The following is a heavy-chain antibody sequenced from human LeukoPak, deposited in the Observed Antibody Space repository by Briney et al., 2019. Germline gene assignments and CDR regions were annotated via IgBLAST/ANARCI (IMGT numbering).Heavy chain of an antibody. CDR1: GHSSSSFS. Sequence: APVKVSCKTSGHSSSSFSVAWVRQAPGQGLEWMAWIIPYNSNSRYAENFQGRLTVTADTSTNTVYMDLKSLRSDDTAVYYCAGEVTHSNFVYDSWGQGTLVTVSA. CDR2: IIPYNSNS. D-gene: IGHD4-11*01. J-gene: IGHJ4*02. V-gene: IGHV1-18*01. CDR3: AGEVTHSNFVYDS.